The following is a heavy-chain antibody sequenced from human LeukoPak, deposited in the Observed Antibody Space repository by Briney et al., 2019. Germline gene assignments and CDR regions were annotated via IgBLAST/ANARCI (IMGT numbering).Heavy chain of an antibody. CDR1: GGSISSYY. CDR2: MYTSGST. V-gene: IGHV4-4*07. Sequence: SETLSLTCTVSGGSISSYYWSWIRQPAGKGLEWIGRMYTSGSTNQNPSLKSRVTISVDKSKNQFSLKLSSVTAADTAVYYCARDRIGPFCAFDIWGQGTMVTVSS. D-gene: IGHD2/OR15-2a*01. CDR3: ARDRIGPFCAFDI. J-gene: IGHJ3*02.